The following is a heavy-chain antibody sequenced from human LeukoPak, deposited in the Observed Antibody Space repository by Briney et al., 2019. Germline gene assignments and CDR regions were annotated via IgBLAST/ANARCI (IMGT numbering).Heavy chain of an antibody. J-gene: IGHJ4*02. Sequence: GESLKISCKGSGYSFTSYWIGWVRQMPGKGLEWMGIIYPGDSDTRYSPSFQGQVTISADKSISTAYLQWSSLRAEDTAVYYCAREGVRLGEGFDYWGQGTLVTVSS. D-gene: IGHD3-16*01. CDR3: AREGVRLGEGFDY. CDR1: GYSFTSYW. CDR2: IYPGDSDT. V-gene: IGHV5-51*01.